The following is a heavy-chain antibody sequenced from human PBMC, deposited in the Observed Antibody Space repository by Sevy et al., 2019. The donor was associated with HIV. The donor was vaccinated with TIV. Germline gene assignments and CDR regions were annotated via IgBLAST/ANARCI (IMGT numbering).Heavy chain of an antibody. D-gene: IGHD2-2*01. V-gene: IGHV1-18*04. Sequence: ASVKVSCKASGYTFTSYGISWGRQAPGRGLEWMGWISAYNGNTNYAQKLQGRVTMTTDTSTSTAYMELRSLRSDDTAVYYCARDKEYQLLSERYFDYWGQGTLVTVSS. J-gene: IGHJ4*02. CDR1: GYTFTSYG. CDR3: ARDKEYQLLSERYFDY. CDR2: ISAYNGNT.